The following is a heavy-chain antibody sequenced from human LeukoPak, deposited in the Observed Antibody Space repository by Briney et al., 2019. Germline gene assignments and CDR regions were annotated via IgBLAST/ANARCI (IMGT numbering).Heavy chain of an antibody. J-gene: IGHJ6*02. D-gene: IGHD3-3*01. V-gene: IGHV3-53*05. CDR3: ARDQSNPEWLFFGGGHYCYYGMDV. Sequence: GGSLRLSCAASGFTVSSNYMNWVRQAPGKGLEWVSVIYSGGSTYYADSVKGRFTISRDNSKNTLYLQMNSLRAEDTAVYYCARDQSNPEWLFFGGGHYCYYGMDVWGQGTTVTVSS. CDR2: IYSGGST. CDR1: GFTVSSNY.